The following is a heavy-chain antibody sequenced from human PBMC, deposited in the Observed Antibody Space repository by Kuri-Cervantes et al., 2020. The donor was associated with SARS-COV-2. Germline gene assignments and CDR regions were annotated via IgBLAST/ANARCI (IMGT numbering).Heavy chain of an antibody. J-gene: IGHJ6*02. D-gene: IGHD6-13*01. V-gene: IGHV1-2*02. Sequence: ASVKVSCKASGYTFTDYYMHWGRQAPGQGLEWMGWINPNSGGTNYAQKFQGRVTMTRDTSITTAYMELSRVRSDDTAVYYCARDGDSRSWDLYYYGMDVWGQGTTVTVSS. CDR2: INPNSGGT. CDR3: ARDGDSRSWDLYYYGMDV. CDR1: GYTFTDYY.